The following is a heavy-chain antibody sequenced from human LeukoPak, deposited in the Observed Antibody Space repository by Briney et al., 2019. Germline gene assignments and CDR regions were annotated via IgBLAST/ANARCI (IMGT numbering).Heavy chain of an antibody. CDR3: TVWFGELTH. CDR2: ISPNSGGT. CDR1: GYTFTDYN. J-gene: IGHJ4*02. V-gene: IGHV1-2*02. Sequence: ASVKVSCKASGYTFTDYNIHWVRQAPGQGLERMGWISPNSGGTNYAQKFQARVTMTRDTSITTAYMELSRLRSDDTAMYYCTVWFGELTHWGQGTLVTVSS. D-gene: IGHD3-10*01.